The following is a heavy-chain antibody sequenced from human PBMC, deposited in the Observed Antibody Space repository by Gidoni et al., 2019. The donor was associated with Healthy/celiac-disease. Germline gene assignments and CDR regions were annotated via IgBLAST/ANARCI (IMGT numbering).Heavy chain of an antibody. D-gene: IGHD6-19*01. CDR1: GYTFTSYA. CDR3: ARGPIGVAGTGYYYMDV. V-gene: IGHV1-3*01. Sequence: QVQLVQSGAEVKKPGASVKVSCKASGYTFTSYAMHWVRQAPGQRLEWMGWINAGNGNTKYSQKFQGRVTITRDTSASTAYMELSSLRSEDTAVYYCARGPIGVAGTGYYYMDVWGKGTTVTVSS. J-gene: IGHJ6*03. CDR2: INAGNGNT.